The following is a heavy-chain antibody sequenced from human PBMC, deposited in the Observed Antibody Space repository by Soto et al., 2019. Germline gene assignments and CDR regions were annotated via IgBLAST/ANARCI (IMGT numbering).Heavy chain of an antibody. CDR1: GFTFSSYG. CDR3: AKDRLPYYDSTGSDY. J-gene: IGHJ4*02. CDR2: ISYDGSNK. D-gene: IGHD3-22*01. Sequence: TGGSLRLSCAASGFTFSSYGMHWVRQAPGKGLEWVAVISYDGSNKYYGDSVKGRFTISRDNSKNTLYLQMNSLRAEDTAVYYCAKDRLPYYDSTGSDYWGQGTLVTVSS. V-gene: IGHV3-30*18.